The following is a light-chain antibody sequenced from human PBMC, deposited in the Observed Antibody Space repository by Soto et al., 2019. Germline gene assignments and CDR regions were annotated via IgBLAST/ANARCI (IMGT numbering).Light chain of an antibody. CDR3: QQYGSSPGYT. CDR1: QSVSSSY. CDR2: GAS. V-gene: IGKV3-20*01. Sequence: ELVLTQSPGTLSLSPGERATLSCRAGQSVSSSYLAWYQQKPGQAPRLLIYGASSRATGIPDRFSGSGSGTDFTLTISRLEPEDVAVYYCQQYGSSPGYTFGQGTKLEIK. J-gene: IGKJ2*01.